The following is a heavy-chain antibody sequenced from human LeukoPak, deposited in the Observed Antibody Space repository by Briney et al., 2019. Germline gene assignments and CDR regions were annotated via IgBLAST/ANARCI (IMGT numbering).Heavy chain of an antibody. CDR2: ISSTGTSI. CDR3: AREYYYDSSGVNPSLYYYYYGMDV. CDR1: GFTFSSYR. J-gene: IGHJ6*02. Sequence: GGSLKLSCAASGFTFSSYRMNWVRQPPGKGLEWVSSISSTGTSIYYADSVKGRFTISRDNAKNSLSLQMNSLRAEDTAVYYCAREYYYDSSGVNPSLYYYYYGMDVWGQGTTVTVSS. V-gene: IGHV3-21*01. D-gene: IGHD3-22*01.